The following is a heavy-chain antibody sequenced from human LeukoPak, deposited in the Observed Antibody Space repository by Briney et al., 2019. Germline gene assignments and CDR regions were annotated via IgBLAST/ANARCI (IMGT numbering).Heavy chain of an antibody. CDR2: IIPILGIA. Sequence: SVKVSCKASGGTFSSYAISWVRQAPGQGLEWMGRIIPILGIANYAQKFQGRVTITADKSTSTAYMELSSLRSEDMAVYYCARTLGDRGFDYWGQGTLVTVSS. D-gene: IGHD2-21*02. V-gene: IGHV1-69*04. CDR1: GGTFSSYA. J-gene: IGHJ4*02. CDR3: ARTLGDRGFDY.